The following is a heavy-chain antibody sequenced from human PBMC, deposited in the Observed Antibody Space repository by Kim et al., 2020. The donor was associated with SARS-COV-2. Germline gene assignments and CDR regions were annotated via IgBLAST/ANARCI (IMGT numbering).Heavy chain of an antibody. V-gene: IGHV3-33*01. CDR3: ARDTGYSSGWYSRYYYYMDV. CDR2: IWYDGSNK. CDR1: GFTFSSYG. D-gene: IGHD6-19*01. Sequence: GGSLRLSCAASGFTFSSYGMHWVRQAPGKGLEWVAVIWYDGSNKYYADSVKGRFTISRDNSKNTLYLQMNSLRAEDTAVYYCARDTGYSSGWYSRYYYYMDVWGKGTTVTGSS. J-gene: IGHJ6*03.